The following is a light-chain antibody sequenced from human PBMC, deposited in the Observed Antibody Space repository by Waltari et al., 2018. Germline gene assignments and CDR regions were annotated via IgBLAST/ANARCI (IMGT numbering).Light chain of an antibody. CDR3: QQYGSSVMYT. J-gene: IGKJ2*01. CDR2: GAS. Sequence: VLTPSPGTLSLSPGDRGTLSCRASQRLTKNYLACYQQKPCQAPRLIIYGASSRAPGIPDRFSGSGSGTDFTLTISRLEPEDFAMYYCQQYGSSVMYTFGQGTKLEIK. CDR1: QRLTKNY. V-gene: IGKV3-20*01.